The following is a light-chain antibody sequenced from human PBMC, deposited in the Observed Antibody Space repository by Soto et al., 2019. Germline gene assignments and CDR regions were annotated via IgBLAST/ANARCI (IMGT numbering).Light chain of an antibody. J-gene: IGKJ2*01. CDR2: KAS. CDR3: QEYKSYST. Sequence: DIQMTQSPSTLSASVGDRVTITCRASQSISSWLAWYQQKPGKAPKLLIYKASSFESGVPSRFSGSGSGTEFTLTISSLQPDVVATYYCQEYKSYSTFGQGTKLEIK. V-gene: IGKV1-5*03. CDR1: QSISSW.